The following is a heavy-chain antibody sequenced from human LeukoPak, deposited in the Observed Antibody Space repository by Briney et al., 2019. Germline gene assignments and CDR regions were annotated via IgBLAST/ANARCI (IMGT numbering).Heavy chain of an antibody. CDR2: ISYDGSNK. Sequence: GRSLRLSCAASGFTFNSFGMHWVRQAPGKGLEWVAVISYDGSNKHSADSVKGRFTISRDNSKNTLYLQMNSLRPEDTAVYYCATDHGFHYGAYFDYWGQGTLVTVSS. D-gene: IGHD4-17*01. V-gene: IGHV3-30*03. CDR1: GFTFNSFG. CDR3: ATDHGFHYGAYFDY. J-gene: IGHJ4*02.